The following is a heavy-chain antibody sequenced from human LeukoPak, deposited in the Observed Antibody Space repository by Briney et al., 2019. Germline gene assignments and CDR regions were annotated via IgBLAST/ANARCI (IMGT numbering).Heavy chain of an antibody. CDR2: ISGSGGST. Sequence: GGSLRLSCAASGFTFSSYAMSWVRQAPGRGLEWVSAISGSGGSTYYADSVKGRFTISRDNSKNTLYLQMNSLRAEDTAVYYCAKQKGAYDSSGYYYGARAFHIWGQGTMVTVSS. CDR3: AKQKGAYDSSGYYYGARAFHI. J-gene: IGHJ3*02. V-gene: IGHV3-23*01. D-gene: IGHD3-22*01. CDR1: GFTFSSYA.